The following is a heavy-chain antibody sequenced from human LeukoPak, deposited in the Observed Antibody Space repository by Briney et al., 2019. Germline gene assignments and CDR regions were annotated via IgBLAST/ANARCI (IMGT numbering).Heavy chain of an antibody. Sequence: GGSLRLSCAASGFTFSSYSMDWVRQAPGKGLEWVSFISYSSSNIYYADSVKGRFTISRDNAKNSLYLQMDSLRAEDTAVYYCARLLYRDYHSIDYWGQGTLVTVSS. J-gene: IGHJ4*02. CDR3: ARLLYRDYHSIDY. CDR2: ISYSSSNI. D-gene: IGHD4-17*01. V-gene: IGHV3-21*01. CDR1: GFTFSSYS.